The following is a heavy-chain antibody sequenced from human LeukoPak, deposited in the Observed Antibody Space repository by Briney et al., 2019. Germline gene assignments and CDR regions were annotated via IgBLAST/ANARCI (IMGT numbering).Heavy chain of an antibody. D-gene: IGHD3-10*01. CDR1: GYTFTSYG. V-gene: IGHV1-69*05. Sequence: ASVKVSCKASGYTFTSYGTSWVRQAPGQGLEWMGGIIPMFGTANYAQKFHGRVTITTDESTSTAYMELSSLRSEETAVYYCARGNKRISMVRGVSYYNYYYMDVWGKGTTVTVSS. CDR2: IIPMFGTA. CDR3: ARGNKRISMVRGVSYYNYYYMDV. J-gene: IGHJ6*03.